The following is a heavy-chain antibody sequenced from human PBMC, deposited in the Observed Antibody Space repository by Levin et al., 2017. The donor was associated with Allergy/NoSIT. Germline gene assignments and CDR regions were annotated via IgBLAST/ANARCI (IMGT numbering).Heavy chain of an antibody. J-gene: IGHJ6*02. CDR1: GFTFSSYA. CDR2: ISYDGSNK. CDR3: ARDQYCRSTGCFDTCWYYYYGMDV. D-gene: IGHD2-2*01. V-gene: IGHV3-30*04. Sequence: GGSLRLSCAASGFTFSSYAMHWVRQAPGKGLEWVAVISYDGSNKYYADSVKGRFTISRDNSKNTLYLQMNSLRAEDTAVYYCARDQYCRSTGCFDTCWYYYYGMDVWGQGTTVTVSS.